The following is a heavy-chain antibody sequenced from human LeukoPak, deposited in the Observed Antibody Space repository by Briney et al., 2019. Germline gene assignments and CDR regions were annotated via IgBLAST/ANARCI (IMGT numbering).Heavy chain of an antibody. CDR2: IKQDGSEK. D-gene: IGHD3-10*01. CDR3: ARDRVEYYFDY. V-gene: IGHV3-7*01. J-gene: IGHJ4*02. CDR1: GFTFSSYW. Sequence: GGSLRLSCSASGFTFSSYWMSWVRQTPGKGLEWVANIKQDGSEKYYVDSVKGRFTISRDNAKKSLYLQMNSLRAEDTALYYCARDRVEYYFDYWGQGTLVTVSS.